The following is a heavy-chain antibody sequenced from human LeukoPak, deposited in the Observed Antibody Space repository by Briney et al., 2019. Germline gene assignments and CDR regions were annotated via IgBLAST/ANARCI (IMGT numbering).Heavy chain of an antibody. D-gene: IGHD3-22*01. CDR1: GFTFDDYA. Sequence: PGGSLRLSCAASGFTFDDYAMHWVRQAPGKGLEWVSVIYSGGSTYYADSVKGRFTISRDNSKNTLYLQMNSLRAEDTAVYYCARDPFSYYYDSSGYYSDFDYWGQGTLVTVSS. CDR3: ARDPFSYYYDSSGYYSDFDY. CDR2: IYSGGST. V-gene: IGHV3-66*01. J-gene: IGHJ4*02.